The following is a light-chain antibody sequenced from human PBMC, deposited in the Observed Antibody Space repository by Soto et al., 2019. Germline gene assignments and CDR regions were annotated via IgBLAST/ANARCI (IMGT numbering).Light chain of an antibody. CDR2: RNN. CDR1: SSNIGSNY. CDR3: ASWDDSLSVL. Sequence: QSVLTQPPSASGTPGQRVTISCSGSSSNIGSNYVYWYQQLPGTAPILLIYRNNQRPSGVPDRFSGSKSGTSASLAISGLRSEDDADYYCASWDDSLSVLFGGGTKLTVL. J-gene: IGLJ2*01. V-gene: IGLV1-47*01.